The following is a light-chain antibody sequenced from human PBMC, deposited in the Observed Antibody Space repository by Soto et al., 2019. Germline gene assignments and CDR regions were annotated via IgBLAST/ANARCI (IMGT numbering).Light chain of an antibody. CDR3: QQYNNWPIT. J-gene: IGKJ5*01. CDR2: GAS. V-gene: IGKV3-15*01. CDR1: QSVSSN. Sequence: EILMTQSPATLSVSPGERATLSCRASQSVSSNLAWYQQKPGQAPRLVIHGASTRASNIPARFSGSGSGTEFTLTISSLQSEDFAVYYCQQYNNWPITFGQGTRLEIK.